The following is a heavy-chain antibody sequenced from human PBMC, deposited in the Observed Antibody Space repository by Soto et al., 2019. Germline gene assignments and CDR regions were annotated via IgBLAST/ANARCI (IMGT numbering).Heavy chain of an antibody. CDR1: GLTFSTYA. Sequence: QVQLVESGGGGVQSGGSLRLSYATPGLTFSTYALHLLRQAPGKGLEWVAVMSPNGNNQYSADSLKGRFTISRDTSKSTLYLQMTSLRPDDTAVYYCATGANFYYDTSRYWGQGTLVTVSS. J-gene: IGHJ4*02. V-gene: IGHV3-30-3*01. CDR3: ATGANFYYDTSRY. D-gene: IGHD3-22*01. CDR2: MSPNGNNQ.